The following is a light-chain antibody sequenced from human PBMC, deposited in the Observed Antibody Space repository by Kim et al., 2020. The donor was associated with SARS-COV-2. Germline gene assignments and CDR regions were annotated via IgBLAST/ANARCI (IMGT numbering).Light chain of an antibody. J-gene: IGKJ5*01. Sequence: EIVLTQSPATLSLSPGERSTLSYRASQSVRTYLAWYQQKPGQAPRLLIYDASNRATGIPARFSGSGSGTDFTLTISSLEPEDFAVYYCQQRGNWPTFGQGTRLEIK. CDR2: DAS. V-gene: IGKV3-11*01. CDR3: QQRGNWPT. CDR1: QSVRTY.